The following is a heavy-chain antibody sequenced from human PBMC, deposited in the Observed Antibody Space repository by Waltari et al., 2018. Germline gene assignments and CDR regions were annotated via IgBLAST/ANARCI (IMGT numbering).Heavy chain of an antibody. D-gene: IGHD4-17*01. CDR2: INHSGST. V-gene: IGHV4-34*01. CDR1: GGSFSGYY. Sequence: QVQLQQWGAGLLKPSETLSLTCAVYGGSFSGYYWSWIRQPPGKGLEWIGEINHSGSTNYNPSLKSRVTISVDTSKNQFSLKLSSVTAADTVVYYCAMTTVTTWEDYWGQGTLVTVSS. J-gene: IGHJ4*02. CDR3: AMTTVTTWEDY.